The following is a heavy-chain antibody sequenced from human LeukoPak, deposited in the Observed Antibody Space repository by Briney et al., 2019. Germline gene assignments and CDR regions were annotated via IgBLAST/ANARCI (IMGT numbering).Heavy chain of an antibody. CDR2: ISSSSSTI. CDR3: ARVTYDFWSSPTYYMDV. J-gene: IGHJ6*03. Sequence: GESLRLSCAASGFTFSSCSMNWVRQAPGKGLQWVLYISSSSSTIYYADSVKGRFTISRDNAKNSLYLQMNSLRAEDTAVYYCARVTYDFWSSPTYYMDVWGKGTTVTVSS. V-gene: IGHV3-48*01. D-gene: IGHD3-3*01. CDR1: GFTFSSCS.